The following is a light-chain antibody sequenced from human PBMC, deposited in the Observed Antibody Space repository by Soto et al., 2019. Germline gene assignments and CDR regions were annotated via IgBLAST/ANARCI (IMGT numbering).Light chain of an antibody. V-gene: IGKV3-11*01. J-gene: IGKJ5*01. CDR2: DTS. Sequence: EIVLTQSPATLSLAPGERATLSCRASQSVGSFLAWYQQKPGEAPRLLIHDTSIRATGIPARFSGSGSGKDFTLNISRLEPEDFAVYYCQQRNSWPPTFTFGQGTRLEIK. CDR1: QSVGSF. CDR3: QQRNSWPPTFT.